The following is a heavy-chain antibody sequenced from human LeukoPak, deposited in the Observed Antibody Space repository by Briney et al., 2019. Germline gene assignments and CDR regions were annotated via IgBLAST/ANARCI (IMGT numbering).Heavy chain of an antibody. V-gene: IGHV3-30-3*01. CDR2: ISYDGGNK. D-gene: IGHD7-27*01. CDR1: GFTFSSYA. CDR3: ARDSEPTGDHPCFDY. J-gene: IGHJ4*02. Sequence: GGSLRLSCAASGFTFSSYAMHWVRQAPGKGLEWVAVISYDGGNKYYADSVKGRFTISRDNSKNTLYLQMNSLRAEDTAVYYCARDSEPTGDHPCFDYWGQGTLVTVSS.